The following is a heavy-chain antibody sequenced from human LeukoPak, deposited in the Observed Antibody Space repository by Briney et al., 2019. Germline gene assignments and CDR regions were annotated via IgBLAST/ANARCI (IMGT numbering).Heavy chain of an antibody. V-gene: IGHV3-23*01. CDR3: AKDRRRIAVAGISPFDY. J-gene: IGHJ4*02. D-gene: IGHD6-19*01. CDR1: GFTFSSYA. Sequence: GGSLRLSCAASGFTFSSYAMSWVRQAPGKGLEWVSAISGSGGSTYYADSVKGRFAISRDNSKNTLYLQMNSLRAEDTAVYYCAKDRRRIAVAGISPFDYWGQGTLVTVSS. CDR2: ISGSGGST.